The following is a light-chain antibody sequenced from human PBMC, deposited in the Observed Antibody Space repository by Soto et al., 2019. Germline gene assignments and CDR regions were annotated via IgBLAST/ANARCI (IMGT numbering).Light chain of an antibody. CDR2: GIS. J-gene: IGKJ5*01. CDR1: QSIDSNY. CDR3: QQYGGCPLT. Sequence: DMVAIHSPPVLFVTRGKSATLPRRASQSIDSNYLGWYQQKPGQPPRLLMSGISDRATGTPDRFSGSGSGTDFALTISRLQSEDFAVYYCQQYGGCPLTFGRGTRLEIK. V-gene: IGKV3-20*01.